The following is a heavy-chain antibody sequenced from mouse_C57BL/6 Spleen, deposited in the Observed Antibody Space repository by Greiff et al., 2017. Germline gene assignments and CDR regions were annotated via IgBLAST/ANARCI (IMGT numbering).Heavy chain of an antibody. V-gene: IGHV1-53*01. CDR2: IHPCHGGT. Sequence: QVQLQQPGPELVKPGASVKLSCKASGYTFTSYWMSWVTQRPGQGLEWIGNIHPCHGGTNYNQTFTSKATLTVEQSSNTAYMQLSSLTSEDSEGDECARRICCGSSACALDCWGQGTTGTGAS. CDR3: ARRICCGSSACALDC. CDR1: GYTFTSYW. D-gene: IGHD1-1*01. J-gene: IGHJ4*01.